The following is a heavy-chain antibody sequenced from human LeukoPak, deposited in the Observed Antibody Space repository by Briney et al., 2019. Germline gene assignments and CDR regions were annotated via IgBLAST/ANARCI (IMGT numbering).Heavy chain of an antibody. D-gene: IGHD2-21*01. CDR2: IIPIFGTA. CDR3: ARECGGDCYGTLDY. V-gene: IGHV1-69*01. Sequence: SVQVSCKASGGTFSSYAISWVRQAPGQGLEWMGGIIPIFGTANYAQKFQGRVTIPADESTSTAYMELSSLRSEDTAVYYCARECGGDCYGTLDYWGQGTLVTVSS. CDR1: GGTFSSYA. J-gene: IGHJ4*02.